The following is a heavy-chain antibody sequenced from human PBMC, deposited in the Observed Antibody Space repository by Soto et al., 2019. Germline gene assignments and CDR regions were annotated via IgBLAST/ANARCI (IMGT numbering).Heavy chain of an antibody. J-gene: IGHJ4*02. D-gene: IGHD4-17*01. V-gene: IGHV3-7*03. CDR3: AKDLRTTVTTYFDY. Sequence: PGXSLRLSCAASGFTFSRSWMSWVRQAPVKGLEWVANIKEDGGVKNYADSVKGRFTISRDNSKNTLYLQMNSLRAEDTAVYYCAKDLRTTVTTYFDYWGQGTLVTVSS. CDR2: IKEDGGVK. CDR1: GFTFSRSW.